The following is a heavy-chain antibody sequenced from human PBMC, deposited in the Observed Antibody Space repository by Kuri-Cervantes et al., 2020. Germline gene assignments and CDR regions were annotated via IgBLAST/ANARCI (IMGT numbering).Heavy chain of an antibody. V-gene: IGHV1-18*01. D-gene: IGHD1-26*01. J-gene: IGHJ5*02. CDR3: ARGGSFPA. Sequence: ASVKVSCKAPGYTFTSYGISWVRQAPGQGLEWMGWISAYNGNTNYAQKFQGRVTITADESTSTAYVELSSLRSEDTAVYYCARGGSFPAWGQGTLVTVSS. CDR1: GYTFTSYG. CDR2: ISAYNGNT.